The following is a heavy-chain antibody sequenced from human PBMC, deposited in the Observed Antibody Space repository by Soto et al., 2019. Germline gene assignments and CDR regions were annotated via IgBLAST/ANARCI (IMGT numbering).Heavy chain of an antibody. D-gene: IGHD3-22*01. CDR3: VSDYDSGGYIGY. CDR1: GGSISTADYY. J-gene: IGHJ4*02. CDR2: IYYRGST. V-gene: IGHV4-30-4*01. Sequence: QVQLHESGPGLVRPSQTLSLTCNVSGGSISTADYYWSWIRQPPGKGLEWIGYIYYRGSTYYNPSLESRVAISIDTSKNQFSLKLTSVTAADTAVYFCVSDYDSGGYIGYWGQGTLVTVSS.